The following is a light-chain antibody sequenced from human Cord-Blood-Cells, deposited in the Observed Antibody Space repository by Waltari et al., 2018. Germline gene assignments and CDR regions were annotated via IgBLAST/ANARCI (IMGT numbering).Light chain of an antibody. Sequence: QSALTQPRSVSGSPGQSVTISCTGTSSDVGGYTYVDWYQPHPGKAPKLMSYDVSKRPSGVPDRFSGSKSGNTASLTISGLQAEDEADYYCCSYTGSYTLVFGGGTKLTVL. CDR3: CSYTGSYTLV. V-gene: IGLV2-11*01. CDR2: DVS. CDR1: SSDVGGYTY. J-gene: IGLJ3*02.